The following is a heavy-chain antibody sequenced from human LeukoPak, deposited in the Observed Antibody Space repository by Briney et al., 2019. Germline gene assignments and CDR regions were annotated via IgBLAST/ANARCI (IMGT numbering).Heavy chain of an antibody. CDR2: ISSDGDNK. Sequence: QSGGSLRLSCAASRFIIPSYALHWVRQAPGKGLEWVAVISSDGDNKYYADSVKGRFTISRDNSMNTLYVQMNSLRTEDTAVYYCARDPVVVMTEADWHFDLWGRGTPVTVSS. V-gene: IGHV3-30*04. CDR1: RFIIPSYA. J-gene: IGHJ2*01. D-gene: IGHD2-21*02. CDR3: ARDPVVVMTEADWHFDL.